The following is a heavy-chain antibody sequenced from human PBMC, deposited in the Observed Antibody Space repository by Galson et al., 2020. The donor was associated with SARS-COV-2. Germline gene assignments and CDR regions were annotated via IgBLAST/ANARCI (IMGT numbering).Heavy chain of an antibody. CDR2: FDPEDGET. CDR3: ATAPPGGGATTSGWFDP. V-gene: IGHV1-24*01. J-gene: IGHJ5*02. D-gene: IGHD1-26*01. CDR1: GYTLTELS. Sequence: ASVKVSCKVSGYTLTELSMHWVRQAPGKGLEWMGGFDPEDGETIYAQKFQGRVTMTEDTSTDTAYMELSSLRAEDTAVYYCATAPPGGGATTSGWFDPWGQGTLVTVSS.